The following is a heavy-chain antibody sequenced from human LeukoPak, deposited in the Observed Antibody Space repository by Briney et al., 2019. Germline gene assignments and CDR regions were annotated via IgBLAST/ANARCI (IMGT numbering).Heavy chain of an antibody. J-gene: IGHJ1*01. CDR2: IWYDGSNK. Sequence: GGSLCLSCAASGFTFSSYGMHWVRQAPGKGLEWVAVIWYDGSNKYYADSVKDRFTISRDNSKNTLYLQMNSLRAEDTAVYYCARDSRNDFHFQHWGQGTLVTVSS. V-gene: IGHV3-33*01. CDR1: GFTFSSYG. CDR3: ARDSRNDFHFQH. D-gene: IGHD2/OR15-2a*01.